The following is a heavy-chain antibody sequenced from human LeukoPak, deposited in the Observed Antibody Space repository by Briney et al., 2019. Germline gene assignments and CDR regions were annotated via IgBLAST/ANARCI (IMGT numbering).Heavy chain of an antibody. CDR2: ISAYNGNT. V-gene: IGHV1-18*01. CDR1: GGTFSSYA. CDR3: ARYRRYSSSVRPIDY. Sequence: ASVKVSCKASGGTFSSYAISWVRQAPGQGLEWMGWISAYNGNTNYAQKLQGRVTMTTDTSTSTAYMELRSLRSDDTAVYYCARYRRYSSSVRPIDYWGQGTLVTVSS. J-gene: IGHJ4*02. D-gene: IGHD6-6*01.